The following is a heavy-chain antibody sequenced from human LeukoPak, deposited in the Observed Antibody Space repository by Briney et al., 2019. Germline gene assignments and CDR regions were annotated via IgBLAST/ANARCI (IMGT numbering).Heavy chain of an antibody. J-gene: IGHJ4*02. CDR1: GGSISSSSYY. V-gene: IGHV4-61*01. Sequence: SETLSLTCTVSGGSISSSSYYWSWIRQPPGKGLEWIGYICYSGSTNYNPSLKSRVTISVDTSKNQFSLKLSSVTAADTAVYYCARGSVLLWFGESTNYFDYWGQGTLVTVSS. CDR2: ICYSGST. D-gene: IGHD3-10*01. CDR3: ARGSVLLWFGESTNYFDY.